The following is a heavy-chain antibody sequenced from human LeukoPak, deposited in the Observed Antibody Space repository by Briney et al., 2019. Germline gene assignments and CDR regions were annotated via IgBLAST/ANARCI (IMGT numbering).Heavy chain of an antibody. D-gene: IGHD6-19*01. CDR1: GFMFSSYW. J-gene: IGHJ4*02. CDR2: ISSSGNTT. V-gene: IGHV3-48*03. Sequence: PGGSLRLSCAASGFMFSSYWMSWIRQAPGKGLEWVSYISSSGNTTYNADSVKGRFSITRDNAKNSLYLQMNSLRAEDTAVYYCARDGGSAWFLDYWGQGTLVTVSS. CDR3: ARDGGSAWFLDY.